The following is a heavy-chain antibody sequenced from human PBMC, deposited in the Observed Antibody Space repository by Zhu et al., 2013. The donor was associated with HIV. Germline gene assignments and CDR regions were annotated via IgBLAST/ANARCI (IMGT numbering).Heavy chain of an antibody. J-gene: IGHJ6*01. V-gene: IGHV1-69*01. Sequence: QVQLVQSGAEVKKPGSSVKVSCKASGGTFSSYAISWVRQAPGQGLEWMGGIIPIFGTANYAQKFQGRVTITADESTSTAYMELSSLRSEDTAVYYCARFGWGSSSYYYYGMDVWGPRGPRSPSPQ. CDR1: GGTFSSYA. CDR3: ARFGWGSSSYYYYGMDV. CDR2: IIPIFGTA. D-gene: IGHD6-6*01.